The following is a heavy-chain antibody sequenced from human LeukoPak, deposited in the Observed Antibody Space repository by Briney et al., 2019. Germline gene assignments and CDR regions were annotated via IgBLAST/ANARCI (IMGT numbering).Heavy chain of an antibody. J-gene: IGHJ4*02. CDR3: ARGTYYFDTSAHETDGY. V-gene: IGHV4-34*01. CDR1: GGSFNNYY. D-gene: IGHD3-22*01. Sequence: SETLSLTCAVYGGSFNNYYWIWLRQPPGKGLEWIGEVNHSGSTNYNPSLNSRLTISVATPKNQFSLKLSSVTAADTAVYYCARGTYYFDTSAHETDGYWGQGTLVTVSS. CDR2: VNHSGST.